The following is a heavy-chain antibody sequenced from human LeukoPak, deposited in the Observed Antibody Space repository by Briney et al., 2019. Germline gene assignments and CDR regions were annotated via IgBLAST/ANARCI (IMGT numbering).Heavy chain of an antibody. J-gene: IGHJ4*02. D-gene: IGHD6-25*01. V-gene: IGHV4-34*01. CDR3: ARMRLRRGFDY. Sequence: GSLRLSCAASGFTFSSYAMSWIRQPPGKGLEWIGEINHSGSTDYNPSLKSRVTISVDTSKNQFSLKLSSVTAADTAVYYCARMRLRRGFDYWGQGTLVTVSS. CDR2: INHSGST. CDR1: GFTFSSYA.